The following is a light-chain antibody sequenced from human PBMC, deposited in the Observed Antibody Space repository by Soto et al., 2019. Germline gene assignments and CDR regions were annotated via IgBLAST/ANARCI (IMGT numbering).Light chain of an antibody. V-gene: IGLV2-14*01. CDR3: SSYTSSSTLYV. CDR2: DVS. CDR1: SSDVGGYNS. Sequence: QSVLTQPASVSGAPGQSITISCIGTSSDVGGYNSVSWYQQHPGKAPKLMIYDVSNRPSGVSNRFSGSKSGNTASLTISGLQAEDEADYYCSSYTSSSTLYVFGTGTKVTVL. J-gene: IGLJ1*01.